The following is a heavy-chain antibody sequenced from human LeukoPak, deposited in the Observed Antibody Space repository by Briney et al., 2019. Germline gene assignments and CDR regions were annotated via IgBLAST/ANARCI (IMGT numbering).Heavy chain of an antibody. CDR2: IYPGDSDT. D-gene: IGHD3-3*01. V-gene: IGHV5-51*01. Sequence: GXSLQISCEGSGYTFSSYWIGWVRQLPGKGLEWMGIIYPGDSDTRYSPSWQGQVTISVDASIGTAYLQWSSLKASDTAIYYCARQNDFRLDYWGQGTLVTVSS. CDR3: ARQNDFRLDY. J-gene: IGHJ4*02. CDR1: GYTFSSYW.